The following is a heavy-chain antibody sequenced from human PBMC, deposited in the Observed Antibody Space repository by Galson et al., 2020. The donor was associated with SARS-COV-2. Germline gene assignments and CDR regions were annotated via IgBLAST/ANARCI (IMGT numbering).Heavy chain of an antibody. CDR3: ARVRVDTGPVVESEG. CDR1: GGSFGGDY. D-gene: IGHD5-18*01. CDR2: INYSGNT. Sequence: AETLCLTCGISGGSFGGDYRIWIRQPPGKGLEWIGQINYSGNTNHNPTLKSQVTMSVDTSKKLFSLEVRSVIAADTAVYYCARVRVDTGPVVESEGWGLG. V-gene: IGHV4-34*01. J-gene: IGHJ1*01.